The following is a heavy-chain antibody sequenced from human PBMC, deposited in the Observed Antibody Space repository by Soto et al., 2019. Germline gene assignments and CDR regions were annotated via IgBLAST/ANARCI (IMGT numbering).Heavy chain of an antibody. V-gene: IGHV4-30-2*01. Sequence: QLQLQESGSGLVKPSQTLSLTCAVSGGSISSGGYSWSWIRQPPGKGLEWIGYIYHSGSTYYNPCLQSRVTISVDRSKTQFSLKLRSVTAADTAVYYCARAGGLGAVAADYWGQGTLVTVSS. D-gene: IGHD6-19*01. J-gene: IGHJ4*02. CDR2: IYHSGST. CDR3: ARAGGLGAVAADY. CDR1: GGSISSGGYS.